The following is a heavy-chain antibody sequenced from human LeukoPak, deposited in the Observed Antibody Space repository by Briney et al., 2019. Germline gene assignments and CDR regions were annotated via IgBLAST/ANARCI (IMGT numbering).Heavy chain of an antibody. Sequence: ASVKVSCKASGYTFTGYYMHWVRQAPGQGLEWMGWINPNSGGTNYAQKFQGRVTMTRDTSISTAYMELSRLRSDDTAVYYCARSLASCGFLEWLLSAFDIWGQGTMVTVSS. CDR3: ARSLASCGFLEWLLSAFDI. V-gene: IGHV1-2*02. CDR1: GYTFTGYY. CDR2: INPNSGGT. D-gene: IGHD3-3*01. J-gene: IGHJ3*02.